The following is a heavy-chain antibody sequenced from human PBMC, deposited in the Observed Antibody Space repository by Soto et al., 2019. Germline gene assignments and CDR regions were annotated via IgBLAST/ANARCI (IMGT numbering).Heavy chain of an antibody. D-gene: IGHD3-3*01. Sequence: QVQLVQSGAEVKKPGASVKVSCKASGYTFTSYDINWVRQATGQGLEWMGWMNPNSGNTGYAQKFQGRGTMTRNTSISTAYMELSSLRSEDTAVYYCARVNYDFWSGYYDFDYWGQGTLVTVSS. CDR1: GYTFTSYD. J-gene: IGHJ4*02. V-gene: IGHV1-8*01. CDR3: ARVNYDFWSGYYDFDY. CDR2: MNPNSGNT.